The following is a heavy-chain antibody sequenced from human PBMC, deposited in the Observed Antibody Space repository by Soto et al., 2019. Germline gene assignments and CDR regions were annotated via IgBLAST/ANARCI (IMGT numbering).Heavy chain of an antibody. CDR2: IYYSGST. CDR1: GGSISSGGYY. Sequence: SETLSLTCTVSGGSISSGGYYWSWIRQHPGKGLEWIGYIYYSGSTYYNPSLKSRVTISVDTSKNQFSLKLSSVTAADTAVYYCARLFGSGWQPDYWGQGTLVTVS. D-gene: IGHD6-19*01. CDR3: ARLFGSGWQPDY. J-gene: IGHJ4*02. V-gene: IGHV4-31*03.